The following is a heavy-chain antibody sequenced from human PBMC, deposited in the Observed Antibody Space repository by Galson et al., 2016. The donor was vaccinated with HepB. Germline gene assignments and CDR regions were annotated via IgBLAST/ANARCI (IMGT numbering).Heavy chain of an antibody. CDR2: ISSGAI. Sequence: SLRLSCAASGFTFSSYSMNWVRQAPGKGLEWVSYISSGAIYYSDSVKGRFTISRDNSKNTLYLQMNSLRVEDTAIYYCARGRTTSCNSAFDIWGQGTMVTVSP. J-gene: IGHJ3*02. D-gene: IGHD2-2*02. CDR1: GFTFSSYS. V-gene: IGHV3-48*01. CDR3: ARGRTTSCNSAFDI.